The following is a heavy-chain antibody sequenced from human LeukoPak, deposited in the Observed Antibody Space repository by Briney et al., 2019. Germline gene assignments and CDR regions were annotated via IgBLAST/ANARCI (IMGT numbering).Heavy chain of an antibody. V-gene: IGHV4-4*02. Sequence: PSGTLSLTCTVSGGSISSSNWWSWVRQPPGKGLECIGDIHHSGTTNYNPSLKSRVTISLDTSKNQFSLKLSSATAADTAVYYCARDSGTTGEVKFDPWGQGTLVTVSS. CDR2: IHHSGTT. D-gene: IGHD3-10*01. CDR3: ARDSGTTGEVKFDP. CDR1: GGSISSSNW. J-gene: IGHJ5*02.